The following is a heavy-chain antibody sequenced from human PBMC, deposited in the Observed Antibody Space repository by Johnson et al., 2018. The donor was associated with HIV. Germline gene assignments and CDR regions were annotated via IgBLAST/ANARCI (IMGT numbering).Heavy chain of an antibody. CDR1: GFSFSTYA. CDR3: ARGGDGYNSRFREPFGAFDI. J-gene: IGHJ3*02. D-gene: IGHD5-24*01. V-gene: IGHV3-64*01. Sequence: VQLVESGGGLVQPGESLRLSCAAFGFSFSTYAMHWVRQAPGKGLEYVSAISNNGGSTYYANSVDGRFTISRDNDKNTLYLEMGSLRVEDMAVYYCARGGDGYNSRFREPFGAFDIWGQGTMVTVSS. CDR2: ISNNGGST.